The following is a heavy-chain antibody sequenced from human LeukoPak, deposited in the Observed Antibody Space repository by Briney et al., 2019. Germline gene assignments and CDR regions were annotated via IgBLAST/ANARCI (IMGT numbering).Heavy chain of an antibody. D-gene: IGHD3-10*01. CDR3: ARDEGYYGSGSYYNGY. V-gene: IGHV3-21*01. CDR2: ISSSSSYI. Sequence: GGSLRLSCAASGFTFSSYSMNWVRQAPGKGLEWVSSISSSSSYIYYADSVKGRFTISRDNAKNSLYLQMNSLRAGDTAVYYCARDEGYYGSGSYYNGYWGQGTLVTVSS. CDR1: GFTFSSYS. J-gene: IGHJ4*02.